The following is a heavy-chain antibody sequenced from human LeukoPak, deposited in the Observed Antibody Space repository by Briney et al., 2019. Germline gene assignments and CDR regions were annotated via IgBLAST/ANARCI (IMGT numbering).Heavy chain of an antibody. CDR1: GGSISSSSYY. CDR3: ARLVCSSTSCFYYYYYYMDV. CDR2: IYYSGST. D-gene: IGHD2-2*01. J-gene: IGHJ6*03. V-gene: IGHV4-39*01. Sequence: SETLSLTCTVSGGSISSSSYYWGWIRQPPGKGLEWIGSIYYSGSTYYNPSVKSRVTISVDTSKNQFSLKLSSVTAADTAVYYCARLVCSSTSCFYYYYYYMDVWGKGTTVTVSS.